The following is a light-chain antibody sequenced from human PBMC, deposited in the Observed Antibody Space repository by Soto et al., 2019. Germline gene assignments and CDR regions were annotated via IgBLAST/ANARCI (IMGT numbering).Light chain of an antibody. CDR1: QSVSSSY. V-gene: IGKV3-20*01. CDR2: GAS. J-gene: IGKJ1*01. CDR3: QQYHGSLWT. Sequence: EIVLTQSPGTLSLSPGERATLSCRASQSVSSSYLAWYQQKPGQAPSLLIYGASSRATGIPDRFSGSGSGTDFTLTISKLEPEDFAVYYCQQYHGSLWTFGQGTKVEIK.